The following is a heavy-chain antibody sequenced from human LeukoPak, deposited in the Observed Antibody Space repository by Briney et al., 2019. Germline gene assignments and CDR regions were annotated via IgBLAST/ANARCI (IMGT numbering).Heavy chain of an antibody. V-gene: IGHV4-39*01. CDR2: IYYSGST. CDR1: GGFISSSSYY. J-gene: IGHJ4*02. D-gene: IGHD5-12*01. Sequence: SETLSLTCIVSGGFISSSSYYWGWIRQPPGKGLEWIGSIYYSGSTNYNPSLKSRVTISLDTSKNQFSLKLTSVTAADTAVYYCARRWWLRGPDVLIPFDYWGQGTLVSVSS. CDR3: ARRWWLRGPDVLIPFDY.